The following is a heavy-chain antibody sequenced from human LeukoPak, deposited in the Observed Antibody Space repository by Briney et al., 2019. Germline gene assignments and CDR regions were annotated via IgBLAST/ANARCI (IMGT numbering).Heavy chain of an antibody. CDR2: IYPSDSDT. J-gene: IGHJ6*02. CDR3: ARRRSGMDV. Sequence: GESLQISCQGSGYSFTSYWIGWVRQMPGKGLEWMGIIYPSDSDTRYNPSFQGQVTISADKSISTAYLQWSSLRASDSAMYYCARRRSGMDVWGQGTTVTVSS. V-gene: IGHV5-51*01. CDR1: GYSFTSYW.